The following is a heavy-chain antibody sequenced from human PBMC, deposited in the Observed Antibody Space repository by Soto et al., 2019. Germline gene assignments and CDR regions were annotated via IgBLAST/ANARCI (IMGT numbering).Heavy chain of an antibody. Sequence: GGSLRLSCAASGFTFSSYWMHWVRQAPGKGLVWVSRINSDGSSTSYADSVKGRFTISRDNAKNTLYLQMNSLRAEDTAVYYCARVAPSFPRDSSGYYFDYWGQGTLVTVSS. CDR2: INSDGSST. CDR3: ARVAPSFPRDSSGYYFDY. J-gene: IGHJ4*02. CDR1: GFTFSSYW. V-gene: IGHV3-74*01. D-gene: IGHD3-22*01.